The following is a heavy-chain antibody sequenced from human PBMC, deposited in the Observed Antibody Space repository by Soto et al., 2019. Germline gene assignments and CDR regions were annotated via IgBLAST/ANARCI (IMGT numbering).Heavy chain of an antibody. CDR1: GFPFSTSA. Sequence: GGSLRLSCAASGFPFSTSAMSWVRQAPGKGLEWVSTTRTTDNTTYYAGSVMGRFTVSRDNSKNTLYLQMSSLRADDTAMYYCAKVGRDQLLCYFDHWGQGVLVTVSS. D-gene: IGHD2-2*01. V-gene: IGHV3-23*01. CDR3: AKVGRDQLLCYFDH. CDR2: TRTTDNTT. J-gene: IGHJ4*03.